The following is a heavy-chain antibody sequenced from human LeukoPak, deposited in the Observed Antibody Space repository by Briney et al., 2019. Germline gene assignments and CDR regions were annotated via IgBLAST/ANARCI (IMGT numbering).Heavy chain of an antibody. CDR1: GFTFSNYR. Sequence: PGGSLRLSCEASGFTFSNYRMNWVRQAPGKGLEWVAFIWSDGSIQSHADSVKGRFTISRDNSKNTLFLQMSSLRPEDTAAYYCAKEENAFDIWGQGTMVTVSS. CDR2: IWSDGSIQ. V-gene: IGHV3-30*02. CDR3: AKEENAFDI. J-gene: IGHJ3*02.